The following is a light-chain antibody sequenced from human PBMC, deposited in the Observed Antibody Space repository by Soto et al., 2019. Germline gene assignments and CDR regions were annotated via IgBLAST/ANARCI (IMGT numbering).Light chain of an antibody. V-gene: IGLV2-23*01. CDR3: CSYAGSSTYV. CDR1: SSDVGSYNL. CDR2: EGS. Sequence: QSVLTHPASVSGSPGQSITISCTGTSSDVGSYNLVSWYQQHPGKAPKLMIYEGSKRPSGVSNRFSGSKSGNTASLTISGLQAEDEADYYCCSYAGSSTYVLGTGTKVTV. J-gene: IGLJ1*01.